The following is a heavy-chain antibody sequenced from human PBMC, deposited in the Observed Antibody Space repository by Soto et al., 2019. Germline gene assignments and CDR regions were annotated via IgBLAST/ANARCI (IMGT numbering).Heavy chain of an antibody. J-gene: IGHJ4*02. V-gene: IGHV2-26*01. CDR1: GFSLSNARMG. CDR3: ARSPRAVAATPSFDY. CDR2: IFSNDEK. Sequence: QVTLKESGPVLVKPTETLTLTCTVSGFSLSNARMGVSWIRQPPGKALEWLAHIFSNDEKSYSTSLKSRLTIAKDTSKSQVVLTMTNMDPVDTATYYCARSPRAVAATPSFDYWGQGTLVTVSS. D-gene: IGHD2-15*01.